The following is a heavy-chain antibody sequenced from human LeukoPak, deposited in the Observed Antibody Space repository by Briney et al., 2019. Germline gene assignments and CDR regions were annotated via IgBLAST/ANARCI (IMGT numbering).Heavy chain of an antibody. D-gene: IGHD3-16*02. J-gene: IGHJ4*02. Sequence: PSETLSLTCTVSGGSISSYYWSWIRQPPGKGLEWIGYIYTSGSANYNPFLKSRVTISVHTSKNQFSLKLSSVTAADTAVYYCASGHYDYVWGSYRPFDYWGQGTLVTVSS. CDR1: GGSISSYY. CDR3: ASGHYDYVWGSYRPFDY. CDR2: IYTSGSA. V-gene: IGHV4-4*09.